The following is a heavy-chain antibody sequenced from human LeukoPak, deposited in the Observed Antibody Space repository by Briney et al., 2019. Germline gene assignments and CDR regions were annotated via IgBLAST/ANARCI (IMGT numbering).Heavy chain of an antibody. J-gene: IGHJ6*03. V-gene: IGHV4-59*01. CDR2: IYYSGST. CDR1: GGSISYY. Sequence: SETLSLTCTVSGGSISYYWSWIRQPPGKGLEWIGYIYYSGSTNYNPSLKSRVTISVDTSKNQFSLKLSSVTAADTAVYYCARTTEGGYTYDYFYYYYMDVWGKGTTVTISS. CDR3: ARTTEGGYTYDYFYYYYMDV. D-gene: IGHD5-18*01.